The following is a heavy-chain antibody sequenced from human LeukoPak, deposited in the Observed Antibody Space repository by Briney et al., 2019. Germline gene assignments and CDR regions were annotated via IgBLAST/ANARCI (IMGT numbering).Heavy chain of an antibody. CDR3: ARDREDYDILTGTRANWFDP. V-gene: IGHV4-61*02. CDR1: GNSISSGDYY. CDR2: IYTSGST. J-gene: IGHJ5*02. D-gene: IGHD3-9*01. Sequence: SETLSLTCTVSGNSISSGDYYWSWIRQPAGKGLEWIGRIYTSGSTNYNPSLKSRVTMSVDTSKNQFSLKLSSVTAADTAVYYCARDREDYDILTGTRANWFDPWGQGTLVTVSS.